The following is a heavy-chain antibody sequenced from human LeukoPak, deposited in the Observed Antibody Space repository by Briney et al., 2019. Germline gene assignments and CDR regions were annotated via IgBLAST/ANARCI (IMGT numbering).Heavy chain of an antibody. Sequence: GGSLRLSCAASGFTFSSYSMNWVRQAPGKGLEWVSYISSSSSTIYYADSVKGRFTISRDNAKNSLYLQMNSLRAEDTAVYYCARSVYGDRRGVYAFDIWGQGTMVTVSS. V-gene: IGHV3-48*01. J-gene: IGHJ3*02. CDR1: GFTFSSYS. CDR2: ISSSSSTI. D-gene: IGHD4-17*01. CDR3: ARSVYGDRRGVYAFDI.